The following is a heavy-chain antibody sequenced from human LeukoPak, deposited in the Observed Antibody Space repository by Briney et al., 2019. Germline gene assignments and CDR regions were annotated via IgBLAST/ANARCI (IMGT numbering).Heavy chain of an antibody. D-gene: IGHD6-19*01. V-gene: IGHV3-21*01. CDR3: AREGAVAAYPHY. CDR1: GFTFSSYS. CDR2: ISSSSSYI. Sequence: PGGSLRLSCAASGFTFSSYSMNWVRQAPGKGLEWVSSISSSSSYIYYADSVKGRFTISRDNAKNSLYLQMNSLRAEDTAVYYCAREGAVAAYPHYWGQGTLVTVSS. J-gene: IGHJ4*02.